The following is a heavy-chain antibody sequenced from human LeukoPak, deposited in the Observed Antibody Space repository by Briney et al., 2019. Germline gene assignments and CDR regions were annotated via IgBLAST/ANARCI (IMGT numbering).Heavy chain of an antibody. CDR3: ARGHGLEMATVRLYYYGMDV. J-gene: IGHJ6*02. V-gene: IGHV3-7*01. CDR2: IKQDGSQK. CDR1: GFTFSSSW. Sequence: GGSLRLSCAASGFTFSSSWLTWVRQAPGKGLEWVANIKQDGSQKFYLDSVKGRFTISRDNSKNTLYLQMNSLRAEDTAVYYCARGHGLEMATVRLYYYGMDVWGQGTAVTVSS. D-gene: IGHD5-24*01.